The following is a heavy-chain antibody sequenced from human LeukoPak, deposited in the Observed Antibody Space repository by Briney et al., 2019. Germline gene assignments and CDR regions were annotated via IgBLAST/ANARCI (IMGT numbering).Heavy chain of an antibody. D-gene: IGHD5-18*01. Sequence: SETLSLTCTVSGGSISSYYWSWIRQPPGKGLEWIGYIYYSGSTNYNPSLKSRVTISVDTSKNQFSLKLSSVTAADTAVYYCAREDGDTAMVPWGQGTLVTVPS. CDR3: AREDGDTAMVP. V-gene: IGHV4-59*01. J-gene: IGHJ5*02. CDR1: GGSISSYY. CDR2: IYYSGST.